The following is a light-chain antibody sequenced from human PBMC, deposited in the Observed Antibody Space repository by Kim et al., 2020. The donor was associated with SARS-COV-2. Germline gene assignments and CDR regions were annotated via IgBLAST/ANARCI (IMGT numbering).Light chain of an antibody. CDR2: ADN. V-gene: IGLV1-51*01. CDR1: TASKGTSY. J-gene: IGLJ2*01. Sequence: GKRLTVSCSGATASKGTSYVYWYTRLPGTAPTVLIYADNQRPAGIPDRFSGSRSGTSATLGITGLQTGDEADYYCGTWDDSLSAGVFGGGTQLTVL. CDR3: GTWDDSLSAGV.